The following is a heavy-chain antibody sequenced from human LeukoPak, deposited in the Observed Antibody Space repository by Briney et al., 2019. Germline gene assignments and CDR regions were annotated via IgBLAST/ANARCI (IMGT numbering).Heavy chain of an antibody. CDR3: ARDSSEHDRYDSSGYYYFDY. Sequence: GGSLRLSCAASGFTFSSYSMNWVRQAPGKGLEWVSSISSSSSYIYYADSVKGRFTISRDNAKNSLYLQMNSLRAEDTAVYYCARDSSEHDRYDSSGYYYFDYWGQGTLVTVSS. V-gene: IGHV3-21*01. CDR2: ISSSSSYI. CDR1: GFTFSSYS. D-gene: IGHD3-22*01. J-gene: IGHJ4*02.